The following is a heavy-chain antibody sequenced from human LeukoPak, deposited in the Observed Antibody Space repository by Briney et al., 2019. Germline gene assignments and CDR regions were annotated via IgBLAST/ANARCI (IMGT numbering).Heavy chain of an antibody. Sequence: GGSLRLSCAASGFTFSSYSMNWVRQAPGKGLEWVSYISSSSSTIYYADSVKGRFTISRDNAKNSLYLQMNSQRDEDTAVYYCARDRPSYAFDIWGQGTMVTVSS. J-gene: IGHJ3*02. V-gene: IGHV3-48*02. CDR2: ISSSSSTI. CDR3: ARDRPSYAFDI. CDR1: GFTFSSYS.